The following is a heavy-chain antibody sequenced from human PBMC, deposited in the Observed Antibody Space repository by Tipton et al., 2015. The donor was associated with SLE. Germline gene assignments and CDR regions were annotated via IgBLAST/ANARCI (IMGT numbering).Heavy chain of an antibody. V-gene: IGHV3-23*01. J-gene: IGHJ4*02. CDR2: ISGGGGYT. D-gene: IGHD3-10*01. Sequence: GSLRLSCVASGFIFSSYAMNWVRQAPGKGLEWVSSISGGGGYTDSADSLKGRFTISRDNSKSTLYLQMNSLRVEDTAVYYCAKDRDGGSGSYSRGYFDYWGQGTLVTVSS. CDR3: AKDRDGGSGSYSRGYFDY. CDR1: GFIFSSYA.